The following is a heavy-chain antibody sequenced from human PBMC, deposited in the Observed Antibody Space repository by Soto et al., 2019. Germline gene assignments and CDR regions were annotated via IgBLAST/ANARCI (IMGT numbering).Heavy chain of an antibody. Sequence: QVQLVQSGAEVRKPGSSVKVSCEASGGSFNNYVISWLRQAPGQGLEWMGGIIPNYEAANYAQKFRGRLTITADKATNMAYMELNSLRPEDTATSYCARYWNAGTLYGAFDIWGQGTTVIVS. J-gene: IGHJ3*02. D-gene: IGHD4-17*01. CDR1: GGSFNNYV. CDR2: IIPNYEAA. CDR3: ARYWNAGTLYGAFDI. V-gene: IGHV1-69*06.